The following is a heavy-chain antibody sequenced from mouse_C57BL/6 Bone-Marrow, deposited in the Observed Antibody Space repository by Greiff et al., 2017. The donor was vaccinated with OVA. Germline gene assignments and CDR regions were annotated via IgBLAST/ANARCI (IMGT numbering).Heavy chain of an antibody. CDR3: ARFGFITTAQYYFDY. CDR1: GYAFSSYW. D-gene: IGHD1-1*01. V-gene: IGHV1-80*01. CDR2: IYPGDGDT. Sequence: QVQLKQSGAELVKPGASVKISCKASGYAFSSYWMNWVKQRPGKGLEWIGQIYPGDGDTNYNGKFKGKATLTADKSSSTAYMQLSSLTSEDSAVYFCARFGFITTAQYYFDYWGQGTTLTVSS. J-gene: IGHJ2*01.